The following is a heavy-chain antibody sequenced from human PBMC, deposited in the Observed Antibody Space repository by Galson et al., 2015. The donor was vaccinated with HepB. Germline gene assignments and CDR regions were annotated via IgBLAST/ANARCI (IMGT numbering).Heavy chain of an antibody. V-gene: IGHV3-33*08. CDR3: ARGCGGDCYSYYLDY. J-gene: IGHJ4*02. Sequence: SLRLSCAASGFTFSSYGMHWVRQAPGKGLEWVAVIWYDGSNKYYADSVKGRFTISRDNSKNTLYLQMNSLRAEDTAVYYCARGCGGDCYSYYLDYWGQGTLVTVSS. CDR1: GFTFSSYG. CDR2: IWYDGSNK. D-gene: IGHD2-21*02.